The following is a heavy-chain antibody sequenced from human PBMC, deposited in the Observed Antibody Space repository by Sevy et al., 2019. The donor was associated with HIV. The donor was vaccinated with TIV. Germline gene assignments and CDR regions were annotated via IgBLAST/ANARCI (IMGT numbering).Heavy chain of an antibody. CDR2: ISYDGSNK. D-gene: IGHD3-3*01. Sequence: GGSLRLSCAASGFTFSSYAMHWVRQAPGKGLEWVAVISYDGSNKYYADSVKGRFTISRDNSKNTLYLQMNSHRAEDTAVYYCARVHEYYDFWSGYYNPGDYGMDVWGQGTTVTVSS. J-gene: IGHJ6*02. CDR1: GFTFSSYA. CDR3: ARVHEYYDFWSGYYNPGDYGMDV. V-gene: IGHV3-30-3*01.